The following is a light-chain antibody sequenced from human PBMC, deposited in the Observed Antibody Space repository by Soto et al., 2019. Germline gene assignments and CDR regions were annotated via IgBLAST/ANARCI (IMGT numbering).Light chain of an antibody. Sequence: EIVMTQSPLSLSVTPGEPASISCRSNPSLLKSGGYNYLDWYLQKPGQSPQVVIYVGAGRAPGVPDRFSGRGSGTSFTLEISRVEAEDVGIYYCMQSLQTLYTFGQGTKLEIK. CDR1: PSLLKSGGYNY. J-gene: IGKJ2*01. CDR3: MQSLQTLYT. CDR2: VGA. V-gene: IGKV2-28*01.